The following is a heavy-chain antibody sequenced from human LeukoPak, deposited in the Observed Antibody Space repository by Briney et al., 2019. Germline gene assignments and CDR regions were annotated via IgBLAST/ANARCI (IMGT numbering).Heavy chain of an antibody. CDR2: INGGAFNR. CDR1: GFIFSSYA. J-gene: IGHJ4*02. CDR3: AKDTANERTTVAYCNDY. D-gene: IGHD4-23*01. V-gene: IGHV3-23*01. Sequence: GGSLRLSCAASGFIFSSYAMSWVRQAPGKGLEWLSAINGGAFNRYYADSVKGRFTISRDNSKNTLYLEMNSLRDEDTAVYYCAKDTANERTTVAYCNDYWGQGTLVTVSS.